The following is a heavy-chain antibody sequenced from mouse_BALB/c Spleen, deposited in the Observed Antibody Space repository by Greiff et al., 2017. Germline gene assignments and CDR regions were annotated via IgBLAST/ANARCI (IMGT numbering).Heavy chain of an antibody. CDR1: GFNIKDYY. CDR2: IDPENGNT. J-gene: IGHJ4*01. CDR3: ASKGGYYAMDY. V-gene: IGHV14-1*02. Sequence: VQLQQSGAELVRPGALVKLSCKASGFNIKDYYMHWVKQRPEQGLEWIGWIDPENGNTIYDPKFQGKASITADTSSNTAYLQLSSLTSEDTVVYYCASKGGYYAMDYWGQGTSVTVSS.